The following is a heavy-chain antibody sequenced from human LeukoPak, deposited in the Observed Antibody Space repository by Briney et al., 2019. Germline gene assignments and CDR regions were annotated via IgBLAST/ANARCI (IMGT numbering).Heavy chain of an antibody. CDR2: ISSNGA. D-gene: IGHD4-17*01. Sequence: GGSLRLSCAASGFSLSAYWMTWVRQAPGKGLEWVSSISSNGAQYADSVQGRFAISRDNSKNTLYLQMNSLRVEDTAVYFCAKDPNGDYIGTFDIWGQGTMVTVSS. V-gene: IGHV3-23*01. J-gene: IGHJ3*02. CDR3: AKDPNGDYIGTFDI. CDR1: GFSLSAYW.